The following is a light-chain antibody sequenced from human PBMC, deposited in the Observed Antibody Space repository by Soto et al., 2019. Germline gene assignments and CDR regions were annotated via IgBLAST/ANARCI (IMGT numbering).Light chain of an antibody. J-gene: IGKJ4*01. CDR3: QQRSDWPST. Sequence: EIVLTQSPATLSLSPGDRATLSCRASQSVGSYLGWYQQRPGQAPRLLIYDASNRATGIPARFSGRGSGTDFTLTISSLEPEDFAVYYCQQRSDWPSTVGGGTKVEIK. CDR2: DAS. V-gene: IGKV3-11*01. CDR1: QSVGSY.